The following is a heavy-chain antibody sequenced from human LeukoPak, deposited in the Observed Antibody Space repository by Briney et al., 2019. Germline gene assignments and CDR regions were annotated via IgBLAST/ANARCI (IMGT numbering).Heavy chain of an antibody. CDR2: IMPIYDPV. CDR3: AREPLGCGGDCHFDY. J-gene: IGHJ4*02. V-gene: IGHV1-69*05. CDR1: GGTFSSYA. D-gene: IGHD2-21*02. Sequence: ASVKVSCKASGGTFSSYAFSWMRQAPGQGLEWMGRIMPIYDPVDYAQRFQGRVTITTDESTNTVYMELSSLRYEDTAVYYCAREPLGCGGDCHFDYWGQGTLVTVSS.